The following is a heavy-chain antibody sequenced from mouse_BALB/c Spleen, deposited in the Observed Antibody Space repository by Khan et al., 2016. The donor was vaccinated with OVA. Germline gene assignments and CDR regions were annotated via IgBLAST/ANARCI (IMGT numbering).Heavy chain of an antibody. D-gene: IGHD1-1*01. CDR1: GDSITRGY. CDR3: ACELRGFAY. Sequence: EVQLQESGPSLVKPSQTLSLTCYVTGDSITRGYWNWIRKFPGNKLDYMGYISDSGNTYCNPSLKSRISITRDTSKNQYYLQLNSVTTEDTATYYCACELRGFAYWGQGTLVTVS. CDR2: ISDSGNT. J-gene: IGHJ3*01. V-gene: IGHV3-8*02.